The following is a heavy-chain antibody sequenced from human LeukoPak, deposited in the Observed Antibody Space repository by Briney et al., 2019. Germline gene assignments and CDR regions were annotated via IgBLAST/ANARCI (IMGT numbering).Heavy chain of an antibody. J-gene: IGHJ4*02. CDR1: GFTFSSYS. Sequence: PGGSLRLSCAASGFTFSSYSMNWVRQAPGKGLEWVSYISSSSSTIYYADSVKGRFTISRDNDKNSLYLQTNSLRDEDTAVYYCVAMVGYWGQGTLVTVSS. D-gene: IGHD5-18*01. V-gene: IGHV3-48*02. CDR3: VAMVGY. CDR2: ISSSSSTI.